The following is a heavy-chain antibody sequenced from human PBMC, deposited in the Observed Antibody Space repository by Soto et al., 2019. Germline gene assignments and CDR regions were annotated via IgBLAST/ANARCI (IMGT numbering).Heavy chain of an antibody. CDR2: INPGGVST. Sequence: QVQLVQSGAEVKKPGASVEVSCKASGYTFTTYYIHWVRHAPGQGLEWMGVINPGGVSTKYAQKFQDRVTMNSDTSTSTVYMDLRSLRSEDTAVYFCARGGNGDNVGYWYFDLWGRGTQVTVSP. V-gene: IGHV1-46*01. CDR3: ARGGNGDNVGYWYFDL. CDR1: GYTFTTYY. J-gene: IGHJ2*01. D-gene: IGHD4-17*01.